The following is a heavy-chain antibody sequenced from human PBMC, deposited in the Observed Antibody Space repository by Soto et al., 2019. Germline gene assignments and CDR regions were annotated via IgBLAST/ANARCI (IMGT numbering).Heavy chain of an antibody. CDR1: GYTFTSYA. CDR3: VYSSSYPFSYYYGMDV. Sequence: ASVKVSCKASGYTFTSYAMHWVRQAPGQRLEWMGWINAGNGNTKYSQKFQGRVTITRDTSASTAYMELSSLRSEDTAVYYCVYSSSYPFSYYYGMDVWGQGTTVTVSS. CDR2: INAGNGNT. D-gene: IGHD6-13*01. J-gene: IGHJ6*02. V-gene: IGHV1-3*01.